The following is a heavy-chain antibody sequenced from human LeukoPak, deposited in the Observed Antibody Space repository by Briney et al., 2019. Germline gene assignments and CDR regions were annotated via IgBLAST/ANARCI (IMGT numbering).Heavy chain of an antibody. D-gene: IGHD3-22*01. CDR1: GFTFSSYA. CDR3: AKGSYYDSSGFFYFDY. V-gene: IGHV3-23*01. Sequence: GGSLRLSCAASGFTFSSYAMSWVRQAPGKGLEWVSGISGSGDNTYYADSVEGRFTISRDNSKNTLYVQVNSLGTEDTAAYYCAKGSYYDSSGFFYFDYWGQGTLVTVSS. J-gene: IGHJ4*02. CDR2: ISGSGDNT.